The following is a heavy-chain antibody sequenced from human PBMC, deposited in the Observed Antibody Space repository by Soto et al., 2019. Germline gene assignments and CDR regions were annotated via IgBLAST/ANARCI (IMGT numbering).Heavy chain of an antibody. V-gene: IGHV3-30-3*01. CDR1: GFTVSSYA. D-gene: IGHD1-20*01. CDR3: ARDERINGILDY. CDR2: ISYDGSNK. J-gene: IGHJ4*02. Sequence: GGSLRLCCADSGFTVSSYAMHWVRQAPGKGLEWVAVISYDGSNKYYADSVKGRFTISRDNSKNTLYLQMNSLRAEDTAVYYCARDERINGILDYWGQGSLVTVSS.